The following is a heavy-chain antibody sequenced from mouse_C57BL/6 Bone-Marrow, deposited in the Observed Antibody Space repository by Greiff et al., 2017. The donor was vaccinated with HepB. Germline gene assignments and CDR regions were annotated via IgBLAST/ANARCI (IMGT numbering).Heavy chain of an antibody. Sequence: SGAELVRPGSSVKMSCKTSGYTFTSYGINWVKQRPGKGLEWIGYIYIGDGYTEYNEKFKGKATMTSDTSSSTAYMQLSSLTSEDSAMYFCARRAAQVYAMDYWGQGTSVTVSS. D-gene: IGHD3-2*02. CDR3: ARRAAQVYAMDY. V-gene: IGHV1-58*01. CDR2: IYIGDGYT. CDR1: GYTFTSYG. J-gene: IGHJ4*01.